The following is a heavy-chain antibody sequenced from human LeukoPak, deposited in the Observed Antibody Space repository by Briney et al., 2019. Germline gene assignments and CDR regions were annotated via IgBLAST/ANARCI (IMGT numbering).Heavy chain of an antibody. V-gene: IGHV3-23*01. D-gene: IGHD4-11*01. CDR3: AKDSPRISVTGVEYFDH. Sequence: PGGSLRLSCAASGFTFSSYAMHWVRQAPGKGLEWVAAISSSGDRTYFVDSVRGRFTISRDNSKNTFYLQMSSLGVDDTAVYYCAKDSPRISVTGVEYFDHWGQGTLVTVSS. J-gene: IGHJ1*01. CDR2: ISSSGDRT. CDR1: GFTFSSYA.